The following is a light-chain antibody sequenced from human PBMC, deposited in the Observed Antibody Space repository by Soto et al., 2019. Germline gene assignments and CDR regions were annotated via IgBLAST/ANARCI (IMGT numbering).Light chain of an antibody. CDR2: GAS. Sequence: EIVMKQSLATLSVYTGERATLSCRASQSVSSNLAWYQQKPGQAPRLLIYGASTRATGFPARFSGSGSGTEFTLTISSLLPDDFATYYCQQYNIYSGTFGLGTNVAI. CDR3: QQYNIYSGT. J-gene: IGKJ1*01. V-gene: IGKV3-15*01. CDR1: QSVSSN.